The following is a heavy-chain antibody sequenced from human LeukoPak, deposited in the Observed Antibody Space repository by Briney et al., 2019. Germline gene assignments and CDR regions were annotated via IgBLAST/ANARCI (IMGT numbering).Heavy chain of an antibody. J-gene: IGHJ5*02. CDR1: GFTFSSYS. CDR3: AREEIGYSSSWYGGRGWFDP. V-gene: IGHV3-21*01. Sequence: GGSLRLSCAASGFTFSSYSMNWVRQAPGKGLEWVSSISSSSSYIYYADSVKGRFTISRDNAKNSLYLQMNSLRAEDTAVYYCAREEIGYSSSWYGGRGWFDPWGQGTLVTVSS. D-gene: IGHD6-13*01. CDR2: ISSSSSYI.